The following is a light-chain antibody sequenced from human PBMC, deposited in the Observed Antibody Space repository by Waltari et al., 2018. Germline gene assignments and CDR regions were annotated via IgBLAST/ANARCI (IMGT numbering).Light chain of an antibody. CDR2: GAS. Sequence: EIVMTQSPATLSLSPGERATLSCRASQSISSDLAWYQQKPGQAPRLLIYGASTWATGIPARFSGSGSGTEFTLTISNLQSEDFAVYYCQQYKSWPPLTFGGGTKVEI. CDR3: QQYKSWPPLT. J-gene: IGKJ4*01. CDR1: QSISSD. V-gene: IGKV3-15*01.